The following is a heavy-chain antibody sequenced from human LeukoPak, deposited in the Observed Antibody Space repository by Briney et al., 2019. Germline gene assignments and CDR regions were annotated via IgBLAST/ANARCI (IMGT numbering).Heavy chain of an antibody. CDR1: GFTFSSYW. CDR2: IKQDGSEK. D-gene: IGHD6-19*01. Sequence: GGSLRLSCAASGFTFSSYWMSWVRQAPGKGLEWVANIKQDGSEKYYVDSVKGRFTISRDNAKNSLYLQMNSLRAEDTAVYYCAREGHIAVAGPGAFDIWGQGTMDTVSS. J-gene: IGHJ3*02. CDR3: AREGHIAVAGPGAFDI. V-gene: IGHV3-7*01.